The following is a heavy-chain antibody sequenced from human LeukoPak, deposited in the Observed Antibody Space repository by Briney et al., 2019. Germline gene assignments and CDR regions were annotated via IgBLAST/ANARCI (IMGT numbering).Heavy chain of an antibody. CDR1: GYTFTSYA. CDR2: INTNTGNP. V-gene: IGHV7-4-1*02. CDR3: AATYYYDSSGYPTVAFDI. D-gene: IGHD3-22*01. Sequence: GASVKVSCKASGYTFTSYAMNWVRQAPGQGLEWMGWINTNTGNPTYAQGFTGRFVFSLDTSISTAYLQISSLTAEDTAVYYCAATYYYDSSGYPTVAFDIWGQGTMVTVSS. J-gene: IGHJ3*02.